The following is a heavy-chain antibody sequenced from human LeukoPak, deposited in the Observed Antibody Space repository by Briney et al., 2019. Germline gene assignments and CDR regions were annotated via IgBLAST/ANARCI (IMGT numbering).Heavy chain of an antibody. Sequence: SETLSLTCTVSGGSISSSSYYWGWIRQPPGKGLEWIGSIYYSGSTYYNPSLKSRVTISVDTSKNQFSLKLSSVTAADTAVYYCARQGGVLMVYYFDYWGQGALVTVSS. CDR1: GGSISSSSYY. V-gene: IGHV4-39*01. CDR3: ARQGGVLMVYYFDY. J-gene: IGHJ4*02. D-gene: IGHD2-8*01. CDR2: IYYSGST.